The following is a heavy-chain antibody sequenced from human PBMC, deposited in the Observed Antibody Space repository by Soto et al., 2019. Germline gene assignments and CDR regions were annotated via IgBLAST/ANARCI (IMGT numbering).Heavy chain of an antibody. V-gene: IGHV3-23*01. D-gene: IGHD3-22*01. CDR3: AKYYDSSGYYTFDY. Sequence: PGGSLRLFCAASGFTFSSYAMSWVRQAPGKGLEWVSAISGSGGSTYYADSVKGRFTISRDNSKNTLYLQMNSLRAEDTAVYYCAKYYDSSGYYTFDYWGQGTLVTVSS. CDR1: GFTFSSYA. J-gene: IGHJ4*02. CDR2: ISGSGGST.